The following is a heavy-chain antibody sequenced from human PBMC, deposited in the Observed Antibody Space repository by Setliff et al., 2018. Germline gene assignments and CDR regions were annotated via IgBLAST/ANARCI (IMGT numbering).Heavy chain of an antibody. CDR1: GGTFSSYA. D-gene: IGHD3-16*01. CDR2: INPSSGAT. J-gene: IGHJ3*02. V-gene: IGHV1-2*06. Sequence: GASVKVSCKASGGTFSSYAISWVRQAPGQGLEWMGRINPSSGATIYAQKFQGRVTMTSDTSISTAYMELGRLRSDDTAVYFCARGGGGDSDAFDIWGQGTMVTVSS. CDR3: ARGGGGDSDAFDI.